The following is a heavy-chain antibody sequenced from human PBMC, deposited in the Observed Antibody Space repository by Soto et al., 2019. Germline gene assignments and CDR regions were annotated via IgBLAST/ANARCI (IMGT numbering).Heavy chain of an antibody. V-gene: IGHV3-33*01. D-gene: IGHD5-12*01. CDR2: IWYDGSNK. CDR3: ARGGYGYYGMDV. CDR1: GFTFSSYG. Sequence: QPGGSLRLSCAASGFTFSSYGMHWVRQAPGKGLEWVAVIWYDGSNKYYADSVKGRFTISRDNSKNTLYLQMNSLRAEDTAVYYSARGGYGYYGMDVWGQGPTFTVSS. J-gene: IGHJ6*02.